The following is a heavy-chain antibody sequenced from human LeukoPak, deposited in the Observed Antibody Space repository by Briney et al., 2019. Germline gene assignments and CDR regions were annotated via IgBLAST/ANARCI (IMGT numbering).Heavy chain of an antibody. J-gene: IGHJ4*02. D-gene: IGHD3-9*01. Sequence: SQTLSLTCAVSGGSISSGGYSWSWIRQPPGKGLEWFGYIYHCGSTSYYPSLKSRGTISVDKSNNQFSLKLSSVTAADPAVYYCARGGNYDILIGYEGESYYFDYWGQGTLVTVSS. CDR3: ARGGNYDILIGYEGESYYFDY. V-gene: IGHV4-30-2*01. CDR2: IYHCGST. CDR1: GGSISSGGYS.